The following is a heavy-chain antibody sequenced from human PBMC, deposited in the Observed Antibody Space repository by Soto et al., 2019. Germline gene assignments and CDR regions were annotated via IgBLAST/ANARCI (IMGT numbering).Heavy chain of an antibody. CDR2: IYRGGAT. CDR1: GFTVSDNY. V-gene: IGHV3-53*02. CDR3: ARGWQSAFDI. Sequence: EMQLVETGGGLIHPGGSLRLSCAASGFTVSDNYMSWVRQAPGKGLEWVSVIYRGGATYYANSVTGRFTISRDTSLHLQMNSLKTEDTAIYYCARGWQSAFDIWGQGTMVTVSS. J-gene: IGHJ3*02. D-gene: IGHD6-13*01.